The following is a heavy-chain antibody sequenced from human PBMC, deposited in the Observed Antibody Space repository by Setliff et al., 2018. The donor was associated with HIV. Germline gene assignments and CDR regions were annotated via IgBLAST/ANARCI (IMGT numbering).Heavy chain of an antibody. Sequence: PGGSLRLSCAASGFTFSSYEMDWFRQAPGKGLEWVSYISSSGSTIYYADSVKGRFTISRDNTKNSLYLQMNSLRAEDTAVYYCARGSGYDKGAYHYYYGMDVWGQGTTVTVSS. V-gene: IGHV3-48*03. D-gene: IGHD5-12*01. CDR3: ARGSGYDKGAYHYYYGMDV. J-gene: IGHJ6*02. CDR2: ISSSGSTI. CDR1: GFTFSSYE.